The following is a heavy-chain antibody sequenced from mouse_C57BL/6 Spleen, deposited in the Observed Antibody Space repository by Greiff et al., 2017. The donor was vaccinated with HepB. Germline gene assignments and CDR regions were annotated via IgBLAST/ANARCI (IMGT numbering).Heavy chain of an antibody. V-gene: IGHV7-3*01. D-gene: IGHD1-1*01. J-gene: IGHJ4*01. Sequence: EVHLVESGGGLVQPGGSLSLSCAASGFTFTDYYMSWVRQPPGKALEWLGFIRNKANGYTTEYSASVKGRFTISRDNSQSILYLQMNARRTEDSATDYCARYLYDYGSRGMDYWGQGTSVTVSS. CDR1: GFTFTDYY. CDR2: IRNKANGYTT. CDR3: ARYLYDYGSRGMDY.